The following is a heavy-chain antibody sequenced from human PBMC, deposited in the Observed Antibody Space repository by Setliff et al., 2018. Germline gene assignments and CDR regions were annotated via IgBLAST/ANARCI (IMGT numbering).Heavy chain of an antibody. CDR1: GYTFTSHY. CDR2: INPSSGRT. V-gene: IGHV1-46*01. D-gene: IGHD3-22*01. CDR3: ARDVFPYHYEGAFDI. Sequence: WASVKVSCKASGYTFTSHYMHWVRQAPGLGLEWMGTINPSSGRTSYAQKFQGRVTMTRDTSTSTVYVDMSSLRSEDTAVYYCARDVFPYHYEGAFDIWGQGTMVTVSS. J-gene: IGHJ3*02.